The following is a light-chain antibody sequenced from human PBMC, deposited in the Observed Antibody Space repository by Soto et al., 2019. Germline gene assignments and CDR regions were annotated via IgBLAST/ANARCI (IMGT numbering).Light chain of an antibody. Sequence: DIQMTQSPSSLSASVGDRVTITCRASQSISSYLNWYQQKPGKAPKLLIYDASNRATGIPDRFSGSGSGTDFTLTISRLEPEDFAVYYCQQYGSSGTFGQGTKVDIK. CDR2: DAS. CDR3: QQYGSSGT. J-gene: IGKJ1*01. V-gene: IGKV1-39*01. CDR1: QSISSY.